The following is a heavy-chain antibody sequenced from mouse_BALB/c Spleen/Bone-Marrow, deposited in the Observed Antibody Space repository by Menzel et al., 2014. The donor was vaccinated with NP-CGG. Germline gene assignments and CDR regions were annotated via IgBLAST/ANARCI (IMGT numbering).Heavy chain of an antibody. V-gene: IGHV1S127*01. Sequence: QVQLQQSGAELVKPGASVKMSCKASGYTFTSYWMHWVRQRPGQGLEWIGGIDPSDSYTSYIQKFKGKATLTVDTSSSTAYMQLSSLTSEDSAVYYCTRDAMDYWGQGTSVTVSS. CDR2: IDPSDSYT. CDR3: TRDAMDY. J-gene: IGHJ4*01. CDR1: GYTFTSYW.